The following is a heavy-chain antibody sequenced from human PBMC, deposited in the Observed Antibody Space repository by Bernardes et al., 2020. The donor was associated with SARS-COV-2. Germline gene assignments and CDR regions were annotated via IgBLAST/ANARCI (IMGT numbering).Heavy chain of an antibody. CDR3: ARDCSSASCYEPAFDF. CDR1: GFTISYYC. D-gene: IGHD2-2*01. V-gene: IGHV3-7*05. CDR2: INQDGSKK. J-gene: IGHJ4*02. Sequence: GGSLRLSCEVSGFTISYYCMTWVRQAPGKGPEWVANINQDGSKKYYVDSVKGRFTISRDNAKKSLYLEMNSLIPEDTAVYYCARDCSSASCYEPAFDFWGQGSLVTVSS.